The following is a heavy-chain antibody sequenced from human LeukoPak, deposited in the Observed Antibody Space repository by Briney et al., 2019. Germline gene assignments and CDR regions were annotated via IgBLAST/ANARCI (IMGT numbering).Heavy chain of an antibody. CDR1: GGTFSSYA. CDR3: ARGLNWNEDYFDY. J-gene: IGHJ4*02. Sequence: SVKVSCKASGGTFSSYAISWVRQAPGQGLEWMGRIIPILGIANYAQKFQGRVTITADKSTSTAYMELSSLRSEDTAVYYCARGLNWNEDYFDYWGQGTLVTVSS. CDR2: IIPILGIA. D-gene: IGHD1-1*01. V-gene: IGHV1-69*04.